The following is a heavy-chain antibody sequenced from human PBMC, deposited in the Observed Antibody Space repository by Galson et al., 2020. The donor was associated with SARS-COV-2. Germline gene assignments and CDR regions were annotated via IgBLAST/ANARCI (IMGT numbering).Heavy chain of an antibody. CDR1: GFTVSSNY. D-gene: IGHD1-1*01. CDR3: ARGLKLAPLTFDI. Sequence: GESLKISCAASGFTVSSNYMHWVRQAPGKGLEWVSVMYSGGSTWYADSVEGRFTISRDNSKNTLYLQMNSLRAEDTAVYFCARGLKLAPLTFDIWGQGQWSPSLQ. V-gene: IGHV3-53*01. J-gene: IGHJ3*02. CDR2: MYSGGST.